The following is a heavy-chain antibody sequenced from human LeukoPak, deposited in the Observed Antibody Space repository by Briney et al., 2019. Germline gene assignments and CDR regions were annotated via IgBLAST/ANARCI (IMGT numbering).Heavy chain of an antibody. V-gene: IGHV3-23*01. D-gene: IGHD2-15*01. Sequence: PGGSLRLSCAASGFTFSSYAMSWVRQAPGKGLEWDSAISGSGGSTYYADSVKGRFTISRDNSKNTLYLQMNSLRAEDTAVYYCAKDREDIVVVVAAVGSGYFDYWGQGTLVTVSS. CDR1: GFTFSSYA. CDR2: ISGSGGST. J-gene: IGHJ4*02. CDR3: AKDREDIVVVVAAVGSGYFDY.